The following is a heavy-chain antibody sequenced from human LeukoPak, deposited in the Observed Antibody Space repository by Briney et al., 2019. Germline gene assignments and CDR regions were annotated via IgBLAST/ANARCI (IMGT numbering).Heavy chain of an antibody. Sequence: PGGSLRLSCSASGFTFSSYAMHWVRQAPGKGLEYVSAISSNGGSTYHADSVKGRFTISRDNSKNTLYLQMSSLRAEDTAVYYCVKEEQQLDPYYFDYWGQGTLVTVSS. CDR3: VKEEQQLDPYYFDY. CDR1: GFTFSSYA. CDR2: ISSNGGST. J-gene: IGHJ4*02. D-gene: IGHD6-13*01. V-gene: IGHV3-64D*06.